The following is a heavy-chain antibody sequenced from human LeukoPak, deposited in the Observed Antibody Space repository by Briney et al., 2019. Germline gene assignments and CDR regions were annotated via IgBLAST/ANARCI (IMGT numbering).Heavy chain of an antibody. V-gene: IGHV3-48*01. D-gene: IGHD4-11*01. CDR3: ARKDSNRYYYYMDV. CDR2: ISSSSSTI. CDR1: GFTFSSYE. J-gene: IGHJ6*03. Sequence: GGSLRLSCAASGFTFSSYEMNWVRQAPGKGLEWVSYISSSSSTIYYADSVKGRFTISRDNAKNSLYLQMNSLRAEDTAVYYCARKDSNRYYYYMDVWGKGTTVTVSS.